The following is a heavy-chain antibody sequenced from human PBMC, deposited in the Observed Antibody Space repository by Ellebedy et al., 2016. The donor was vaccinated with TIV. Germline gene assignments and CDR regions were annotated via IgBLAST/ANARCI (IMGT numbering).Heavy chain of an antibody. CDR2: FYYDGST. CDR1: GGSISITSYY. CDR3: ARRSSYWSALDF. D-gene: IGHD6-19*01. Sequence: MPSETLSLTCTVSGGSISITSYYWGWIRQPPGKGLEWIGSFYYDGSTYYNPSLKSRVTISKDTSKNQFSLKLTSVTAADTAVYYCARRSSYWSALDFWGQGTLVTVSS. J-gene: IGHJ4*02. V-gene: IGHV4-39*01.